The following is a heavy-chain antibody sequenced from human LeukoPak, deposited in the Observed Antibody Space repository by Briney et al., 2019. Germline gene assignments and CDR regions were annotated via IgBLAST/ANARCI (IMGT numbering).Heavy chain of an antibody. D-gene: IGHD1-1*01. J-gene: IGHJ4*02. CDR3: ARDAPITGTTDYFDY. CDR1: GFTFSSYA. V-gene: IGHV3-30*04. Sequence: GWSLRLSFAASGFTFSSYAMHWVRQAPGKGREWVAVISYDGSNKYYADSVKGRFTISRDNSKNTLYLQMNSLRAEDTAVYYCARDAPITGTTDYFDYWGQGTLVTVSS. CDR2: ISYDGSNK.